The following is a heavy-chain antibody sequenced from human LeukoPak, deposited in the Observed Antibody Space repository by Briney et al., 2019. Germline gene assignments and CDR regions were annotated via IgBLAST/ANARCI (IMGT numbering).Heavy chain of an antibody. CDR1: GFSFSTYV. D-gene: IGHD1/OR15-1a*01. CDR2: ISDIGGAT. J-gene: IGHJ6*02. CDR3: ARDQTGTDFGMDI. V-gene: IGHV3-23*01. Sequence: GGSLRLSCAASGFSFSTYVMSWVRQAPGKGLEWVSSISDIGGATSYADSVKGRFTTSRDNSKNTLYLQMNSLRAEDTAVFYCARDQTGTDFGMDIWGQGTTVSVSS.